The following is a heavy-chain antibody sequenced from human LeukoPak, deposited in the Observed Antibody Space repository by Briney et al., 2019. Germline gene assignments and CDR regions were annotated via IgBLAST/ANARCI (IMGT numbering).Heavy chain of an antibody. CDR2: IYTSGST. Sequence: SETLSLTCTVSGGSISSYYWSWIRQPAGKGLEWIGRIYTSGSTNYNPSLKSRVTMSVDTSKNQFSLKLSSVTAADTAVYYCARPISPGAADAFDIWGQGTMVTVSS. J-gene: IGHJ3*02. D-gene: IGHD1-26*01. V-gene: IGHV4-4*07. CDR3: ARPISPGAADAFDI. CDR1: GGSISSYY.